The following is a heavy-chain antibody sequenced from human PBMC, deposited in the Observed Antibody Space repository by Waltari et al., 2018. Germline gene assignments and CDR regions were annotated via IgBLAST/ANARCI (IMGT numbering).Heavy chain of an antibody. Sequence: VQLVQSGAEVKKPGASVRVSCKAAGYTFTSYAMHWVRPAPGQRLDGVGGRDAGNGNTTYSPEFQGSVTITSDTSASTASMELRSLRSEDMAVYYCAGVPVGSSYGFPDYWGQGTLVTVSS. CDR3: AGVPVGSSYGFPDY. CDR1: GYTFTSYA. CDR2: RDAGNGNT. D-gene: IGHD5-18*01. V-gene: IGHV1-3*02. J-gene: IGHJ4*02.